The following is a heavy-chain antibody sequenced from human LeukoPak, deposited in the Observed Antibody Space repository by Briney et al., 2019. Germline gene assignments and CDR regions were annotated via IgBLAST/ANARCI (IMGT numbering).Heavy chain of an antibody. J-gene: IGHJ4*02. V-gene: IGHV3-30*04. Sequence: GGSLRLSCAASGFTFSNCAMHWVRQAPGKGLEWVAVVSYDGANKYYTDSVKGRFTISRDNSKNTPYLQTNSLRADDTAVYYCARDYYGSGSYGYFDYWGQGTLVTVSS. CDR1: GFTFSNCA. CDR3: ARDYYGSGSYGYFDY. CDR2: VSYDGANK. D-gene: IGHD3-10*01.